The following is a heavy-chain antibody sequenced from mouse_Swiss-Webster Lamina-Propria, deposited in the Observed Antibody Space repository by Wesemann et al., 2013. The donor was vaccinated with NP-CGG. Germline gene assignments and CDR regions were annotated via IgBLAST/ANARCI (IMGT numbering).Heavy chain of an antibody. D-gene: IGHD1-1*01. CDR3: ALGSAWFAY. CDR2: IYPYNGGT. V-gene: IGHV1S29*02. J-gene: IGHJ3*01. Sequence: EVQLQQSGPELVKPGASVKISCKASGYTFTDYNMHWVKQSHGKSLEWIGYIYPYNGGTGYNQKFKSKATLTVDNSSSTAYMELRSLTSEDSAVYYCALGSAWFAYWGQGTLVTVSA. CDR1: GYTFTDYN.